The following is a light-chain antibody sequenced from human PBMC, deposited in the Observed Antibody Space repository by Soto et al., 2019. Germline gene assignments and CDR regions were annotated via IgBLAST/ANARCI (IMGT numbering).Light chain of an antibody. V-gene: IGKV3-20*01. Sequence: EIVLTQSPGSLSLSPGERATLSCRASQSVDSSFFAWYQQKPGQAPRLLIYGASNRATGIPDRFSGRGSGTDFTLTIAGMEPEDFAVYYCQPYVSSVMFGQGTKVESK. CDR3: QPYVSSVM. J-gene: IGKJ1*01. CDR1: QSVDSSF. CDR2: GAS.